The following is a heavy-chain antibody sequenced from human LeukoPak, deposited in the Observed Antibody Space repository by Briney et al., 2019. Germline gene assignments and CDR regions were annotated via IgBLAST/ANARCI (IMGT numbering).Heavy chain of an antibody. V-gene: IGHV3-15*01. CDR2: IYSKTGGGST. CDR3: TRGSNSDSSADFDQ. CDR1: GFTFSKAW. J-gene: IGHJ4*02. D-gene: IGHD3-22*01. Sequence: GGTLTLSCAASGFTFSKAWMNWVRQAPGKGLEWVGRIYSKTGGGSTEYAAPVKGRFTISRDDSKNTLWLQMNSLKTEDTAVYYCTRGSNSDSSADFDQWGQGTLVTVSP.